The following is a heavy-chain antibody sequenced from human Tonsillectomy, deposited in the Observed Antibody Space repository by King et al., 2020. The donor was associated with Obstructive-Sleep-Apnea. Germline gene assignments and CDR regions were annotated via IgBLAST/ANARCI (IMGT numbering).Heavy chain of an antibody. CDR1: GGSISSYY. CDR2: IYYSGTT. D-gene: IGHD5-18*01. Sequence: QLQESGPGLVKPSETLSLTCTVSGGSISSYYLSWIRQPPGKGLEWIGYIYYSGTTNYNPSLKSRVTISVDTSKNQFSLKLSSVTAAYTAVYYCAGIYTYGSAYHGLDVWGQGTTVTVSS. V-gene: IGHV4-59*01. CDR3: AGIYTYGSAYHGLDV. J-gene: IGHJ6*02.